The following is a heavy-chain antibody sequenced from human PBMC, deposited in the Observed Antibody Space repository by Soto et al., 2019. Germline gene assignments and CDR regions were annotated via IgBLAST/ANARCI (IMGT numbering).Heavy chain of an antibody. CDR3: ARGLKGNYGSDY. CDR1: GVTFSGYW. CDR2: INSDGTTT. J-gene: IGHJ4*02. D-gene: IGHD3-10*01. V-gene: IGHV3-74*01. Sequence: GGSLRLSCADSGVTFSGYWMHWVRQAPAKGLEWVSRINSDGTTTNYADSVKGRFTISRDNAKNTVYLQMNSLRVEDTALYYCARGLKGNYGSDYRGQGTLVTDSS.